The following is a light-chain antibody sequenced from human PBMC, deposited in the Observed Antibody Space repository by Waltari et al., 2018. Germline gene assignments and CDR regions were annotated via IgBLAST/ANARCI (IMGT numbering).Light chain of an antibody. Sequence: EIVLTQSPGTLSLSPGERATVSCRASQSVSRTLAWYQQNPGQAPRLLIYDASTRATGIPDRFSGSGSGTDFSLTISRLEPEDFAVYYCQKYGTLPATFGQGTKVEIK. CDR1: QSVSRT. CDR3: QKYGTLPAT. CDR2: DAS. V-gene: IGKV3-20*01. J-gene: IGKJ1*01.